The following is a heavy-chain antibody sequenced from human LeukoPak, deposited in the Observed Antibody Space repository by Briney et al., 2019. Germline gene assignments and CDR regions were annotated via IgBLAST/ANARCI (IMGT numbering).Heavy chain of an antibody. V-gene: IGHV4-59*01. Sequence: SETLSLTCTVSGGSISSYYWSWIRQPPGKGLEWIGYIYYSGSTNYHPSLKSRVTISVDTSKNQFSLKLSSVTAADTAVYYCARVFGNYDYAFDIWGQGTKVTVSS. CDR2: IYYSGST. CDR3: ARVFGNYDYAFDI. J-gene: IGHJ3*02. D-gene: IGHD3-22*01. CDR1: GGSISSYY.